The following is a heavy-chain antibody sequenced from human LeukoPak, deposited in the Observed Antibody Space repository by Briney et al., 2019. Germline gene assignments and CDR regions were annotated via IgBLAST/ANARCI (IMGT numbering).Heavy chain of an antibody. D-gene: IGHD1-26*01. Sequence: GGSLRLSCAASGFTFKNYAMSWVRQAPGKGLVWVSTISGPGSTTYYADSVEGRFTISRDDSKNTLYLQMSSLRAEDTAFYYCAKVDSGIYWGQGTLVTVSS. CDR3: AKVDSGIY. J-gene: IGHJ4*02. V-gene: IGHV3-23*01. CDR1: GFTFKNYA. CDR2: ISGPGSTT.